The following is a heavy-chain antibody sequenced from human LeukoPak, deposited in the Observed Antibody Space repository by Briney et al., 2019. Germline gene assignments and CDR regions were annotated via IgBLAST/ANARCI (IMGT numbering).Heavy chain of an antibody. Sequence: SVKVTCKASGGTFSSYAISWVRQAPGQGLEWMGGIIPIFGTANYAQKFQGRVTITADESTSTAYMELSSLRSEDTAVYYCARDSGDGYNYLDYWGQGTLVTVSS. CDR1: GGTFSSYA. V-gene: IGHV1-69*01. CDR2: IIPIFGTA. D-gene: IGHD5-24*01. J-gene: IGHJ4*02. CDR3: ARDSGDGYNYLDY.